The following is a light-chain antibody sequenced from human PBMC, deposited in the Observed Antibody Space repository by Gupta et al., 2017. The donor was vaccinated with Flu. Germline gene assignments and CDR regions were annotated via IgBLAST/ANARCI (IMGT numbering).Light chain of an antibody. CDR1: QSVSSN. J-gene: IGKJ2*02. Sequence: EIVMTQSPATLSVSPGERATLSCRASQSVSSNLAWYQQTPGQAPRLLIYGASTRATGIPARFSGSGSGTEFTLTISSLQSEDFAVYYCQQDNNWPGTFGQGTKMEIK. CDR3: QQDNNWPGT. CDR2: GAS. V-gene: IGKV3-15*01.